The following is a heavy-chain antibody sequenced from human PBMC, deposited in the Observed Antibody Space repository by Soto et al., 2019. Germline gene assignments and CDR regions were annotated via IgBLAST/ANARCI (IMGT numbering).Heavy chain of an antibody. D-gene: IGHD5-12*01. CDR2: SIPIFGTA. V-gene: IGHV1-69*01. Sequence: QVQLVQSGAEVNKPASSVKVSCKASGGTFNNYPITWVRQAPGEGLEWMGGSIPIFGTANYAQNFQGRVTISVEESTSTAYMELSSLRSEDTAVYYCARGRGYSGDDHYYCFDMDVWGPGSTVTVSS. CDR1: GGTFNNYP. J-gene: IGHJ6*02. CDR3: ARGRGYSGDDHYYCFDMDV.